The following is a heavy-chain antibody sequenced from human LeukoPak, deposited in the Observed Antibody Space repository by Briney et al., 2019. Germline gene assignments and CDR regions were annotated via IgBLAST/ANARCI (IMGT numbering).Heavy chain of an antibody. CDR1: GFTFRSYG. CDR2: ISYDGSDK. D-gene: IGHD6-6*01. V-gene: IGHV3-30*18. Sequence: PGGSLRLSCAASGFTFRSYGIHWVRQAPGKGLEWAALISYDGSDKFFADSVRGRFTISRDNSKNTLYLQMNSLRAEDTAVYYCAKDLATKYTLDYWGQGTLVTASS. CDR3: AKDLATKYTLDY. J-gene: IGHJ4*02.